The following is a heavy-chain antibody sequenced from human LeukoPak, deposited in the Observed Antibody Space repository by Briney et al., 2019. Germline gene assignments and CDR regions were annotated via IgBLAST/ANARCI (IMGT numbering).Heavy chain of an antibody. V-gene: IGHV6-1*01. CDR1: GDSVSSNSAV. D-gene: IGHD2-15*01. J-gene: IGHJ3*02. Sequence: SQTLSLTCAISGDSVSSNSAVWNWIRQSPSRGLEWLRRTYYRSKWYNDYAVSVKSRITTKPDTSKNQFSLQLNSATPEDTAVYYCARLGLGGAFDIWGQGAMVTVSS. CDR2: TYYRSKWYN. CDR3: ARLGLGGAFDI.